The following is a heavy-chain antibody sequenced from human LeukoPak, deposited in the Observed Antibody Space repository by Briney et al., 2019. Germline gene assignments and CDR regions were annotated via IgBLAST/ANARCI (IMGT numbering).Heavy chain of an antibody. CDR3: ARAKFDSSRYYYRGFDI. J-gene: IGHJ3*02. D-gene: IGHD3-22*01. CDR1: GFTVSSNY. CDR2: IYSGGST. Sequence: PGGSLRLSCAASGFTVSSNYTSWVRQAPGKGLEWVSVIYSGGSTYYADSVKGRFTISRDNSKNTLYLQMNSLRAEDTAVYYCARAKFDSSRYYYRGFDIWGQGTMVTVSS. V-gene: IGHV3-66*01.